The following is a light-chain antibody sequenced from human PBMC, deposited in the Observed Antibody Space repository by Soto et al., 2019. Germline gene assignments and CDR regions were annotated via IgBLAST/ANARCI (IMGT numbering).Light chain of an antibody. J-gene: IGKJ5*01. CDR1: QSVFTN. CDR2: GAS. V-gene: IGKV3-15*01. CDR3: QQYNNWPPIT. Sequence: VLMTHSPATLSVSPSSRSTLSFPSSQSVFTNLAWYQRKPGQAPRLLIHGASTRATGIPPRFSGSGSGTEFTLTISSLQSEDFADYYCQQYNNWPPITFGQGTRLEIK.